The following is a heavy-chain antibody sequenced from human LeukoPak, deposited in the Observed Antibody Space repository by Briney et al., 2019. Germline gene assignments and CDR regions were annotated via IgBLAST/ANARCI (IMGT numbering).Heavy chain of an antibody. D-gene: IGHD7-27*01. Sequence: SETLSLTCTFSGGSIRGYYWSWIRQPPGKGLEWIGYIFTSGTTNYDPSLRGRLTMSVDTSKNQFSLNLSSVTAADTAVYYCARHGGWGNNWFDPWGQGTLVTVSS. CDR2: IFTSGTT. V-gene: IGHV4-4*09. CDR3: ARHGGWGNNWFDP. J-gene: IGHJ5*02. CDR1: GGSIRGYY.